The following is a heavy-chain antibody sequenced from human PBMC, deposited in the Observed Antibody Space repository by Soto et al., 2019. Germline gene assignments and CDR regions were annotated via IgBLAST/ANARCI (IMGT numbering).Heavy chain of an antibody. CDR1: GFPFTIYW. Sequence: GGSLRLSCVASGFPFTIYWMHWVRQAPGKGLEWVSAISGSGGSTYYADSVKGRFTISRDNSKNTLYLQMNSLRAEDTAVYYCAKFVRGPVGGGSRNWFDPWGQGTLVTVSS. J-gene: IGHJ5*02. V-gene: IGHV3-23*01. CDR3: AKFVRGPVGGGSRNWFDP. CDR2: ISGSGGST. D-gene: IGHD2-15*01.